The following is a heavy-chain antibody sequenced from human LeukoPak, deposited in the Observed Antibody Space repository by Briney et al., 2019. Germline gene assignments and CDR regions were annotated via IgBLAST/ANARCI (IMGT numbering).Heavy chain of an antibody. V-gene: IGHV3-53*01. Sequence: PGGSLRLSCAASGFTVSSNYMSWVRQAPGKGLEWGSVIYSGGSTYYADSVKGRFTISRDNSKNTLYLQMNSLRAEDTAVYYCASERRLYYYDSSGFDAFDIWGQGTMVTVSS. CDR1: GFTVSSNY. CDR2: IYSGGST. CDR3: ASERRLYYYDSSGFDAFDI. J-gene: IGHJ3*02. D-gene: IGHD3-22*01.